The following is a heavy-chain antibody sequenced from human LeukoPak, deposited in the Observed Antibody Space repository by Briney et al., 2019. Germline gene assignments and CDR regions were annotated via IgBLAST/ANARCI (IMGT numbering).Heavy chain of an antibody. CDR3: ARHWVNYGSGV. CDR1: GGSFSGYY. V-gene: IGHV4-34*01. D-gene: IGHD3-10*01. J-gene: IGHJ4*02. CDR2: INHSGST. Sequence: SETLSLTCAVYGGSFSGYYWSWIRQPPGKGLEWIGEINHSGSTNYNPSLKSRVTISVDTSKNQFSLKLSPVTAADTAVYYCARHWVNYGSGVWGQGTLVTVSS.